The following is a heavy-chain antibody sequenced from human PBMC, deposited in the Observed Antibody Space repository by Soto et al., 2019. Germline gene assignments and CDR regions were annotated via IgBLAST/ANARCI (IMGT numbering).Heavy chain of an antibody. V-gene: IGHV3-9*01. D-gene: IGHD2-15*01. J-gene: IGHJ5*01. CDR1: GFTFDDYA. CDR2: ISANGGSI. Sequence: EVQLVESGGRLIQPGKSLRLSCAASGFTFDDYAMHWVRQVPGKGLEWVSGISANGGSIRYGDSVKGRLTISRDNAKNSLFLQMNNLRAEDTALYYCAKSGEPGVVAATRFDSWGQGTLVTVSS. CDR3: AKSGEPGVVAATRFDS.